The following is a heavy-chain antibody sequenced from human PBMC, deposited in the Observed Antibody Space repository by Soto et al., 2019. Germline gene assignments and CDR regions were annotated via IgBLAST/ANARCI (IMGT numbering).Heavy chain of an antibody. D-gene: IGHD2-15*01. CDR3: ARAYCSGGSCYPFDY. Sequence: PGGSLRLSCAASGFTFSSYSINWVRQAPGKGLEWVSSISSSSSYIYYADSVKGRFTISRDNARNSLYLQMNSLRAEDTAVYYCARAYCSGGSCYPFDYWGQGT. V-gene: IGHV3-21*01. J-gene: IGHJ4*02. CDR1: GFTFSSYS. CDR2: ISSSSSYI.